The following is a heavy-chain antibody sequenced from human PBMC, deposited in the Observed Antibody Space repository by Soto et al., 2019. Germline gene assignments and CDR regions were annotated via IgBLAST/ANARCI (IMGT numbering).Heavy chain of an antibody. V-gene: IGHV4-59*01. Sequence: QVQLQESGPGLVKPSETLSLTCTVSGDSISSYYWSWIRQPPGKGLEWIGYIYYSGSTNYNPSLKSRVTISVDTSKHHFSLKLSSVNAADTAVYYCARSRGGYFYYWGQGTLVTVSS. J-gene: IGHJ4*02. CDR2: IYYSGST. CDR3: ARSRGGYFYY. D-gene: IGHD3-22*01. CDR1: GDSISSYY.